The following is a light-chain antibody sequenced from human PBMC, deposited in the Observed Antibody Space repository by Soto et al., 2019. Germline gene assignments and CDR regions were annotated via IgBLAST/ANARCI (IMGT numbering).Light chain of an antibody. CDR1: QGISSY. J-gene: IGKJ1*01. CDR3: PPLDSYPRT. Sequence: DIQLTQSPSFLSASVGDRVTITCRASQGISSYLAWYQLKPGKAPKLLISTASSLQSGVPSRFSGSGSGTEFTLTISSLQPEDVATYSCPPLDSYPRTFGQGTKADI. V-gene: IGKV1-9*01. CDR2: TAS.